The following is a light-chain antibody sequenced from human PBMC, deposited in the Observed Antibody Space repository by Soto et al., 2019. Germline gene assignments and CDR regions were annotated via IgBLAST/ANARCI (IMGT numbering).Light chain of an antibody. CDR2: GNS. Sequence: QSVLTRQPSVSGAPGQRVTISCTGSSSNIGAGYDVHWYQQLPGTAPKLLIYGNSNRPSGVPDRFSGSKSGTSASLAITGLQAEDEADYYCQSYDSSLSGRVVFGGGTKLTVL. V-gene: IGLV1-40*01. CDR3: QSYDSSLSGRVV. CDR1: SSNIGAGYD. J-gene: IGLJ2*01.